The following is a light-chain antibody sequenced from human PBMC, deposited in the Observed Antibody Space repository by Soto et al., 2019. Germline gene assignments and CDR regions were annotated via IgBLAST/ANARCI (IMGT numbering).Light chain of an antibody. CDR3: QQYGSSPRYT. CDR1: QSVRSSY. J-gene: IGKJ2*01. CDR2: GAS. V-gene: IGKV3-20*01. Sequence: EIVLTQFPDTLSLSPGERATLSCRASQSVRSSYLAWYQQRPGQAPRLLIYGASSRATGIPDRFSGSGSGTDFTLTISRLEPEDVAVYYCQQYGSSPRYTFGQGTKLEI.